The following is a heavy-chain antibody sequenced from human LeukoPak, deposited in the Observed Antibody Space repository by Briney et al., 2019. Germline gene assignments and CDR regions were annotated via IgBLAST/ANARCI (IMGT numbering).Heavy chain of an antibody. D-gene: IGHD1-26*01. Sequence: SETLSLTCTVSGYSISSGYYWGWIRQPPGKGLEWIAFIYYSGTTNYNPSLKSRVTISLDTSKDQFSLKLISVTAADTAVYYCARGGWGSFDYWGQGTLVTVSS. CDR2: IYYSGTT. V-gene: IGHV4-61*01. CDR1: GYSISSGYY. CDR3: ARGGWGSFDY. J-gene: IGHJ4*02.